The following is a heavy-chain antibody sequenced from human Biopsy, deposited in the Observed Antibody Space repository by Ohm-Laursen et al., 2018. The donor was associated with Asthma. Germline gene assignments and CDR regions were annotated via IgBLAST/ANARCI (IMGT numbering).Heavy chain of an antibody. J-gene: IGHJ4*02. V-gene: IGHV3-30*18. CDR2: ISYDGNHK. Sequence: SPRLSCTASGFMFRSFGMHWVRQAPGKGLEWVAVISYDGNHKFYEDSVKGRFTISRDNSKNTLYLQVNSLRTEDTAVYYCAKRRGYSGHDNDYWGRGTLVIVSS. D-gene: IGHD5-12*01. CDR1: GFMFRSFG. CDR3: AKRRGYSGHDNDY.